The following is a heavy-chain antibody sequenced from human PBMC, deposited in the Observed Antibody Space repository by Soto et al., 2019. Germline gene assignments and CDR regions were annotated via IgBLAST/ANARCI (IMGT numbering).Heavy chain of an antibody. CDR1: GVTFTTYW. Sequence: GGSLRLSCTASGVTFTTYWMGWVRRAPGKGLEFVANIKQDGSEKHYVDSVKGRFTISRDNAKNSLFLQMNSLRVEDTAVYYCARVFDGNYFTYWGQGTLVTVSS. CDR3: ARVFDGNYFTY. CDR2: IKQDGSEK. J-gene: IGHJ4*02. D-gene: IGHD3-9*01. V-gene: IGHV3-7*01.